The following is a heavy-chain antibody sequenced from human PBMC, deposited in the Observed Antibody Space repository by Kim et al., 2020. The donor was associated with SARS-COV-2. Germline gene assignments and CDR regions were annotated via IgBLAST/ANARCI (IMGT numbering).Heavy chain of an antibody. CDR1: GGSISSGGYY. Sequence: SETLSLTCTVSGGSISSGGYYWSWIRQHPGKGLEWIGYIYYSGSTYYNPSLKSRVTISVDTSKNQFSLKLSSVTAADTAVYYCASWGYSSSWSTGGFGDYWGQGTLVTVSS. CDR3: ASWGYSSSWSTGGFGDY. J-gene: IGHJ4*02. D-gene: IGHD6-13*01. V-gene: IGHV4-31*03. CDR2: IYYSGST.